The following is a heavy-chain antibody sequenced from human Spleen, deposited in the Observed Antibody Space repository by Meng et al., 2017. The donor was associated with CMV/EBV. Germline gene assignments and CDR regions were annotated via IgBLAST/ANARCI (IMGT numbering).Heavy chain of an antibody. CDR3: ASLFCSNDTCYTERLAWFDP. CDR1: FSNYT. CDR2: SIPIFGIV. V-gene: IGHV1-69*17. D-gene: IGHD2-2*02. Sequence: FSNYTVTWVRQAPGQGLEWMGESIPIFGIVDYAQKFQGRIRFTADKSTSTAYMELSSLRSEDTAVYYCASLFCSNDTCYTERLAWFDPWGQGTLVTVSS. J-gene: IGHJ5*02.